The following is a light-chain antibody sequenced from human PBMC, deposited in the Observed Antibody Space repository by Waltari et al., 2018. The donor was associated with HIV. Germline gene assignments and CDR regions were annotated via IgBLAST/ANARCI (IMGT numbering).Light chain of an antibody. CDR1: QSVFFSSNKRNY. V-gene: IGKV4-1*01. CDR2: WAS. CDR3: QQTYTTPPT. J-gene: IGKJ4*01. Sequence: DLVMTQSPDSLAVSLGARATINCKSSQSVFFSSNKRNYISWYQQKPGQPPKLIIYWASTRQSGVPDRFSGSGSGTNFTLSISSLQAEDVAVYFCQQTYTTPPTFGGGTKVEI.